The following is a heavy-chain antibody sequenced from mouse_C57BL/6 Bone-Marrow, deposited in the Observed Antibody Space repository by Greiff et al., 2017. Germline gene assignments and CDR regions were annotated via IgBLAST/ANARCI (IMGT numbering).Heavy chain of an antibody. CDR3: ARGVYGSSPYWYFDV. D-gene: IGHD1-1*01. CDR1: GYTFTSYW. CDR2: IYPGSGST. V-gene: IGHV1-55*01. Sequence: VQLQQPGAELVKPGASVKMSCKASGYTFTSYWITWVKQRPGQGLEWIGDIYPGSGSTNYNEKFKSKATLTVDTSSSTAYMQLSSLTSEDSAVYYCARGVYGSSPYWYFDVWGTGTTVTVSS. J-gene: IGHJ1*03.